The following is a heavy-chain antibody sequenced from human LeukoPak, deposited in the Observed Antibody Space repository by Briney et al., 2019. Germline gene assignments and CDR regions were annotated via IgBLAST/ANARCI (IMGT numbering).Heavy chain of an antibody. J-gene: IGHJ4*02. Sequence: GASVKVSCKASGYTFTSYDINWVRQATGQGLEWMGWMNPNSGNTGYAQKLQGRVTMTRNTSISTAYMELSSLRSEGTAVYYCALWTGYSSSWYRDYWGQGTLVTVSS. V-gene: IGHV1-8*01. CDR2: MNPNSGNT. D-gene: IGHD6-13*01. CDR1: GYTFTSYD. CDR3: ALWTGYSSSWYRDY.